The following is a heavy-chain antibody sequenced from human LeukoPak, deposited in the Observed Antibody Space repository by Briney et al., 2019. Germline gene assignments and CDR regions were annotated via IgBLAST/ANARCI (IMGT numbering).Heavy chain of an antibody. CDR1: GYTFTGYY. Sequence: ASVKVSCKASGYTFTGYYMHWVRQAPGQGLEWMGWINPNSGGTNYAQKFQGWVTMTRDTSISTAYMELSRLRSDDTAVYYCARGGITMVRQGAFDIWGQGTMVTVSS. J-gene: IGHJ3*02. CDR2: INPNSGGT. D-gene: IGHD3-10*01. CDR3: ARGGITMVRQGAFDI. V-gene: IGHV1-2*04.